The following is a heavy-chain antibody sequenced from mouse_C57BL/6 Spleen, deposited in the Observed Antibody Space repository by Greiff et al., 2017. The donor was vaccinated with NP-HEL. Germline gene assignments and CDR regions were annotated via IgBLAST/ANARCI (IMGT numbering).Heavy chain of an antibody. CDR1: GYAFSSSW. J-gene: IGHJ4*01. CDR2: IYPGDGDT. D-gene: IGHD1-1*01. V-gene: IGHV1-82*01. Sequence: VQLQQSGPELVKPGASVKISCKASGYAFSSSWMNWVKQRPGKGLEWIGRIYPGDGDTNYNGKFKGKATLTADKSSSTAYMQLSSLTSEDSAVYFCATWGTTVVPYGMGYWGQGTSVTVSS. CDR3: ATWGTTVVPYGMGY.